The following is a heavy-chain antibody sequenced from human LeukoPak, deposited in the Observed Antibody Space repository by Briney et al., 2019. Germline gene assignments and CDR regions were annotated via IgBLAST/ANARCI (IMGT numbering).Heavy chain of an antibody. CDR2: INHSGST. D-gene: IGHD2-2*01. CDR3: ARGGGYCSSTSCHWYFDL. CDR1: GGSFSGYY. Sequence: SETLSLTCAVYGGSFSGYYWSWVRQPPGKGLEWIWEINHSGSTNYNPSLKSRVTISVDTSKNQFSPKLSSVTAADTAVYYCARGGGYCSSTSCHWYFDLWGRGTLVTVSS. J-gene: IGHJ2*01. V-gene: IGHV4-34*01.